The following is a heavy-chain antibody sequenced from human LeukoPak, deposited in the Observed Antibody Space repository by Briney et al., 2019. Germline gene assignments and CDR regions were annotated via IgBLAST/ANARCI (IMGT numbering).Heavy chain of an antibody. CDR2: IYYSGST. CDR1: GGSISGYY. V-gene: IGHV4-59*08. Sequence: PSETLSLTCTDSGGSISGYYRSWIRQPPGKGLEWIGYIYYSGSTNYNPSLKSRLTISIDTSENQFSLKLSSVTAADTAVYYCAREYSSSSGRRAFDIWGQGTMVTVSS. J-gene: IGHJ3*02. CDR3: AREYSSSSGRRAFDI. D-gene: IGHD6-6*01.